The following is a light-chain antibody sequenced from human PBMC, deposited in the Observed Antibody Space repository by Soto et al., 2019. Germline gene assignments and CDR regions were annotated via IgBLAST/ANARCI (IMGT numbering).Light chain of an antibody. Sequence: EILLTKSPGTLSLSPGEGATLSCRASKSVNSNYLGWYQQRPGQAPRILIYGASSRATGIPDRFGGSGSGTDFILTISRLEPEDLAVYYCPYYGNSPLFGQGTGLEIK. CDR2: GAS. CDR3: PYYGNSPL. CDR1: KSVNSNY. J-gene: IGKJ5*01. V-gene: IGKV3-20*01.